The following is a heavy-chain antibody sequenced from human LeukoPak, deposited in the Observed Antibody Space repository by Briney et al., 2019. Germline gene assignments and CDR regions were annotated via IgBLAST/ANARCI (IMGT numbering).Heavy chain of an antibody. V-gene: IGHV4-31*03. D-gene: IGHD4-23*01. CDR1: GGSVSSGVYY. CDR2: VYYSGTT. Sequence: PSQTLSLTCTVSGGSVSSGVYYWSWIRQHPGQGLEWIGYVYYSGTTYYNPSLKSRVTISLDTSKNQFSLKLSSVTGADTAVYYCATYGGNYYFDYWGQGTLVTVSS. CDR3: ATYGGNYYFDY. J-gene: IGHJ4*02.